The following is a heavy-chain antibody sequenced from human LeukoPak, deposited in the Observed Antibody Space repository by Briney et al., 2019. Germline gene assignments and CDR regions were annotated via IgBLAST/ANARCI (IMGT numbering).Heavy chain of an antibody. V-gene: IGHV3-48*01. CDR2: ISSSSSTI. Sequence: GGSLRPSCAASGFTFSSYSMNWVRQAPGKGLEWVSYISSSSSTIYYADSVKGRFTISKDNSKNTLFLQMNSLRPEDTAVYYCAKDARRTFGLSSGLYRGSYYFDYWGQGTLVTVSS. J-gene: IGHJ4*02. CDR1: GFTFSSYS. D-gene: IGHD6-19*01. CDR3: AKDARRTFGLSSGLYRGSYYFDY.